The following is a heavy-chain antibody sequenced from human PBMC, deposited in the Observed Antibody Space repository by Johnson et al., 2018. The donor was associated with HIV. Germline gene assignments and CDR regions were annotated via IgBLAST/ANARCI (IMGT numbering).Heavy chain of an antibody. Sequence: QVQLVESGGGVVQPGRSLRLSCAASGFTFSSYAMHWVRQAPGKGLEWVAVIWYDGGNKYYADSVKGRFTVSRDNAKNTRYLQMNSLRAEDTAVYYCAKDRGRRGAPAVLDIWGQGTMVTVSS. V-gene: IGHV3-30*04. CDR1: GFTFSSYA. D-gene: IGHD3-16*01. CDR3: AKDRGRRGAPAVLDI. J-gene: IGHJ3*02. CDR2: IWYDGGNK.